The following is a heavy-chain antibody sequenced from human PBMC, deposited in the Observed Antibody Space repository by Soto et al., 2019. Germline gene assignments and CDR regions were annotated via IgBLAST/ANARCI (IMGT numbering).Heavy chain of an antibody. J-gene: IGHJ3*02. Sequence: EVQLVESGGGLVQPGGSLRLSCAASGFTFSSYWMSWVRQAPGKGLEWVANIKQDGSEKYYVDSVKGRFTISRDNAKNSLYLQMNSLRAEDTAVYYCARDPLPYYDFCGAFDIWGQGTMVTVSS. D-gene: IGHD3-3*01. V-gene: IGHV3-7*05. CDR2: IKQDGSEK. CDR3: ARDPLPYYDFCGAFDI. CDR1: GFTFSSYW.